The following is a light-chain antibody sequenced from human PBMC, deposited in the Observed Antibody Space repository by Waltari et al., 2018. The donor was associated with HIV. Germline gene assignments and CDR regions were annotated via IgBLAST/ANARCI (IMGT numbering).Light chain of an antibody. CDR2: LAS. CDR1: QSLLHNNGNNY. V-gene: IGKV2-28*01. CDR3: LQSLHTPRFS. Sequence: DIVLTQTPLSLPVAPGESASISCRASQSLLHNNGNNYLDWDVQKPGQSPQLLIYLASHRASGVPERFSGSGSGTNFTLKIIRVEAEDVGTYYCLQSLHTPRFSFGPGTKVD. J-gene: IGKJ3*01.